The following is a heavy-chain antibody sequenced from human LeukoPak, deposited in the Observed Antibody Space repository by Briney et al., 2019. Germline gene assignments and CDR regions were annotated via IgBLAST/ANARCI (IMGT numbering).Heavy chain of an antibody. CDR2: INHSGST. CDR3: ARADYDFWSGYYPYYYMDV. V-gene: IGHV4-34*01. J-gene: IGHJ6*03. Sequence: SETLSLTCAVYGGSFSGYYWSWIRQPPGKGLEWIGEINHSGSTNYNPSLKSRVTISVDTSKNQFSLKLSSVTAADTAVYYCARADYDFWSGYYPYYYMDVWGKGTTVTVSS. D-gene: IGHD3-3*01. CDR1: GGSFSGYY.